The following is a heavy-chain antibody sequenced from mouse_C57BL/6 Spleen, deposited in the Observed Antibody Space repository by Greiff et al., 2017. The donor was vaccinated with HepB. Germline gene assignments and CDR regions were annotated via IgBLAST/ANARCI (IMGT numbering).Heavy chain of an antibody. Sequence: VQLQQSGPELVKPGASVKISCKASGYAFSSSWMNWVKQRPGKGLEWIGRIYPGDGDTNYNGKFKGKATLTADKSSSTAYMQLSSLTSEDSAVYFCARERDYSGFAYWGQGTLVTVSA. J-gene: IGHJ3*01. D-gene: IGHD1-1*01. V-gene: IGHV1-82*01. CDR1: GYAFSSSW. CDR2: IYPGDGDT. CDR3: ARERDYSGFAY.